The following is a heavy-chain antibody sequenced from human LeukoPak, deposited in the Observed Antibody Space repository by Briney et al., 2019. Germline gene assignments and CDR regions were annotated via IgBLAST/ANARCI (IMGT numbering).Heavy chain of an antibody. D-gene: IGHD4-23*01. CDR2: IYYRGST. Sequence: PRTPSLTCTVSGGSISSYYWSWIRQPPRKGLEWIGYIYYRGSTNYNPSLKSRVTISVDTSKNQFSLKLSSVTAADTAVYYCTGNSDEDAFDIWGQGTMVTVSS. CDR1: GGSISSYY. J-gene: IGHJ3*02. V-gene: IGHV4-59*01. CDR3: TGNSDEDAFDI.